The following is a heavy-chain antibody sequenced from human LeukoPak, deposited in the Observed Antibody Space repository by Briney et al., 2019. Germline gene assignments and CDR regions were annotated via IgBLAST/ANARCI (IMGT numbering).Heavy chain of an antibody. CDR3: ARDPGQYYDILTGYYTPYYFDY. V-gene: IGHV1-18*01. J-gene: IGHJ4*02. CDR1: GYTFNSFS. Sequence: ASVKVSCKASGYTFNSFSINWVRQAPGQGLEWMGWISTYNGDTDYAQKLQGRVTMTTDTSTSTAYMELRSLRSDDTAVYYCARDPGQYYDILTGYYTPYYFDYWGQGTLVTVSS. CDR2: ISTYNGDT. D-gene: IGHD3-9*01.